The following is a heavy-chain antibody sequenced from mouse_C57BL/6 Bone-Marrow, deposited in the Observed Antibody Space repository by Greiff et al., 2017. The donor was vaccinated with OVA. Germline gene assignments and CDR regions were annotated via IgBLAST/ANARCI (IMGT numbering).Heavy chain of an antibody. CDR3: ARWGTTVVATLEDY. CDR2: IYPGDGDT. J-gene: IGHJ2*01. V-gene: IGHV1-82*01. CDR1: GYAFSSSW. D-gene: IGHD1-1*01. Sequence: VQVVESGPELVKPGASVKISCKASGYAFSSSWMNWVKQRPGKGLEWIGRIYPGDGDTNYNGKFKGKATLTADKSSSTAYMQLSSLTSEDSAVYFCARWGTTVVATLEDYWGQGTTLTVSS.